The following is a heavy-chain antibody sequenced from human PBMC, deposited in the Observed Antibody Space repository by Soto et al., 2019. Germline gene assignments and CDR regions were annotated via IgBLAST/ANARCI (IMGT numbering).Heavy chain of an antibody. CDR2: IGXNXAYX. D-gene: IGHD6-13*01. J-gene: IGHJ5*02. CDR3: TRDASRDSSARGWFDP. CDR1: AFLFCSFT. V-gene: IGHV3-21*01. Sequence: SLRLSCASSAFLFCSFTMNLVRQAPGXGPDFVSXIGXNXAYXXYXXAXXXXFTISRDNAKNSMHLQMNSLRAEDTAVYYCTRDASRDSSARGWFDPWGPGTLVTVSS.